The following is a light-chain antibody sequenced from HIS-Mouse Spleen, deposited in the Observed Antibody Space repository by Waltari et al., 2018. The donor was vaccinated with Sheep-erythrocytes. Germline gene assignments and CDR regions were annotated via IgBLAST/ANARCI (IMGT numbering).Light chain of an antibody. CDR1: SSDSGVYNY. J-gene: IGLJ1*01. Sequence: QSALTQPRSVSGSPGQSVTISCTGTSSDSGVYNYFSWYQQHPGKAPKLMIYYVSKRPSGVPDRFSGSKSGNTASLTISGLQAEDEADYYCCSYAGSYNHVFATGTKVTVL. V-gene: IGLV2-11*01. CDR3: CSYAGSYNHV. CDR2: YVS.